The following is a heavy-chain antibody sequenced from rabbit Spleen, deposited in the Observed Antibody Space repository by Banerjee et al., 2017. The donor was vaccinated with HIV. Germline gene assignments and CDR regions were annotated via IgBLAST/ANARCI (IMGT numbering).Heavy chain of an antibody. CDR2: IYIPRDST. J-gene: IGHJ4*01. D-gene: IGHD4-1*01. CDR1: GFSFSSNGY. Sequence: QSLEVSGGDLVKPGASLTLTCTASGFSFSSNGYMCWVRQAPGKGLELIGCIYIPRDSTWYASWAKGRFTISKTSSTTVTLQMTRLTAADTATYFCARDGSGWGANFNLWGPGTLVTVS. V-gene: IGHV1S40*01. CDR3: ARDGSGWGANFNL.